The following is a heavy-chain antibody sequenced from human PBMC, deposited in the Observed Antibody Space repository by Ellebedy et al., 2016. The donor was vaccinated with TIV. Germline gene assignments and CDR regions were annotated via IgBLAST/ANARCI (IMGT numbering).Heavy chain of an antibody. CDR3: ARRGSYGDYAVQINSWFDT. CDR2: IYQDGGVQ. CDR1: GFSFRSYW. D-gene: IGHD4-17*01. V-gene: IGHV3-7*01. J-gene: IGHJ5*02. Sequence: GESLKISCAASGFSFRSYWMSWVRPAPGKGLEWVANIYQDGGVQYYVDSVKGRFTISRDNADNSLFLQMNSLRAEDTAVYYCARRGSYGDYAVQINSWFDTWGRGTLVAVSS.